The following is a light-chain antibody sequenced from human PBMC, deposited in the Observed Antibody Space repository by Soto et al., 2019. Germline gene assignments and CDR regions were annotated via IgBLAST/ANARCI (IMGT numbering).Light chain of an antibody. CDR1: QSITTW. Sequence: DIQMTQSPSTLSASVGDRVTITCRASQSITTWLAWYQQEPGKDPKLLIYDASSLESGVPSRFSGSGSGTEFNLTIISLQTDDFATYYCEQYNSYPDTFGQGSEMENK. CDR2: DAS. J-gene: IGKJ2*01. V-gene: IGKV1-5*01. CDR3: EQYNSYPDT.